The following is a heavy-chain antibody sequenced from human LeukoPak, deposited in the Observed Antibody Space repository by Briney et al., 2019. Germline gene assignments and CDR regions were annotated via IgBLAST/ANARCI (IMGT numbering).Heavy chain of an antibody. Sequence: SETLSLTCTVSGGTISTYYWSWIRQPPGKGLEWIGYIYYSGSTNYNPSPKSRGTISVNTSKNQFSLKLSSVTAADTAVYYCARGSITVVPAFDIWGQGTMVTVSS. CDR1: GGTISTYY. CDR2: IYYSGST. D-gene: IGHD4-23*01. J-gene: IGHJ3*02. CDR3: ARGSITVVPAFDI. V-gene: IGHV4-59*12.